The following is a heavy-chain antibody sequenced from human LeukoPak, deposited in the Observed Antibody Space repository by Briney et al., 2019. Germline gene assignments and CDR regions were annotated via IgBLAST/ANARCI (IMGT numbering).Heavy chain of an antibody. CDR3: AKESYYDSSGYYYNYYFDY. V-gene: IGHV3-21*01. D-gene: IGHD3-22*01. CDR1: GFTFSSYS. Sequence: GGSLRLSCAASGFTFSSYSMNWVRQAPGKGLEWVSSISSSSSYIYYADSVKGRFTISRDNAKNSLYLQMNSLRAEDTAVYYCAKESYYDSSGYYYNYYFDYWGQGTLVTVSS. J-gene: IGHJ4*02. CDR2: ISSSSSYI.